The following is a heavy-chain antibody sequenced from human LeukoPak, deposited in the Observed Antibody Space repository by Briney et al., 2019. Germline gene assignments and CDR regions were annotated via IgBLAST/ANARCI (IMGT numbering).Heavy chain of an antibody. CDR1: GFTFSSYA. Sequence: PGRSLRLSCAASGFTFSSYAMHWVRQAPGKGLEWVAVISYDGSNKYYADSVKGRFTISRDNSKNTLYLQMNSLRAEDTAVYYCARESPTDIAVAGIDRERYSLDYWGQGTLVTVSS. CDR2: ISYDGSNK. D-gene: IGHD6-19*01. V-gene: IGHV3-30-3*01. CDR3: ARESPTDIAVAGIDRERYSLDY. J-gene: IGHJ4*02.